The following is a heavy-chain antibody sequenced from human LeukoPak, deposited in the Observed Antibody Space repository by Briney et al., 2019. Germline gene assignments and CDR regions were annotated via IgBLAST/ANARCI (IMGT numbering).Heavy chain of an antibody. V-gene: IGHV1-18*01. Sequence: ASVKVSCMASGYTFAHSGINWVRQAPGQGLEWLGWISAYSGSTNCAQKFQGRVTMTIDTSTTTAYMELRGLRSDDTAVYYCVSALEVRGYGMDVWGQGTTVTVSS. D-gene: IGHD3-10*01. J-gene: IGHJ6*02. CDR2: ISAYSGST. CDR1: GYTFAHSG. CDR3: VSALEVRGYGMDV.